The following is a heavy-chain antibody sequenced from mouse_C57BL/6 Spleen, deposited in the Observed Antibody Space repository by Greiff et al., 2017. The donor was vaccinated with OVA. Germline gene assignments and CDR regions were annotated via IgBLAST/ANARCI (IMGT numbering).Heavy chain of an antibody. CDR3: ARGGILGSSWYFDV. Sequence: QVQLQQSGPELVKPGASVKISCKASGYAFSSSWMNWVKQRPGKGLEWIGRIYPGDGDTNYNGKFKGRATMTADKSSSTAYMQLCSLTSEYSAVYFCARGGILGSSWYFDVWGTGTTVTVSS. D-gene: IGHD1-1*01. V-gene: IGHV1-82*01. J-gene: IGHJ1*03. CDR1: GYAFSSSW. CDR2: IYPGDGDT.